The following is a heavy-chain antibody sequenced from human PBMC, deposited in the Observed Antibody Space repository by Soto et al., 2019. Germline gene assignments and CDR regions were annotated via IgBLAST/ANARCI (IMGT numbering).Heavy chain of an antibody. CDR1: GGSISRYF. D-gene: IGHD4-17*01. V-gene: IGHV4-59*01. CDR2: IYSSGTI. Sequence: QVQLQESGPGLVKPSETLSLTCTVSGGSISRYFWSWIRQSPGKGLEWIIHIYSSGTINYNPSLKSRVTISVDTSKNQFSLKLRTVTAADTAVYYCATDYGDYVGAFAIWGQGTMVTVSS. J-gene: IGHJ3*02. CDR3: ATDYGDYVGAFAI.